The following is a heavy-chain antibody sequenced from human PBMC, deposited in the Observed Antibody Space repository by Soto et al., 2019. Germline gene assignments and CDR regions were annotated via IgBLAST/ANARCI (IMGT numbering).Heavy chain of an antibody. Sequence: SETLSLTCTLSGRSISSYYWSWIRQPAGKGLEWIGRIYTSGSTNYNPSLKSRVTMSVDASKNQFSLKLSSVTAADTAVYYCARDSGVAAATWYGNWFDPWGQGTLVTVSS. CDR3: ARDSGVAAATWYGNWFDP. J-gene: IGHJ5*02. CDR1: GRSISSYY. D-gene: IGHD6-13*01. CDR2: IYTSGST. V-gene: IGHV4-4*07.